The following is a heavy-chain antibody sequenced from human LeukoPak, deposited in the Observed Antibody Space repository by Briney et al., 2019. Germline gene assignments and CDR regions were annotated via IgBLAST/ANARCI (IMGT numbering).Heavy chain of an antibody. D-gene: IGHD3-22*01. Sequence: GASVKVSCKASGYTFTSYAMNWVRQAPGQGLEWMGWINTNTGNPTYAQGFTGRFVFSLDTSVSTAYLQISSLEAEDTAVYYCARGGYYDSSGYYRGLDYWGQGTLVTVSS. J-gene: IGHJ4*02. V-gene: IGHV7-4-1*02. CDR3: ARGGYYDSSGYYRGLDY. CDR2: INTNTGNP. CDR1: GYTFTSYA.